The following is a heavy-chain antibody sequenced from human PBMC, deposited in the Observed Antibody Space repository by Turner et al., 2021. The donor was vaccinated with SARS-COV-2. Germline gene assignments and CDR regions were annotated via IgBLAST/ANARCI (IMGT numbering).Heavy chain of an antibody. V-gene: IGHV3-33*01. Sequence: QVQLVESGGGVVQPGRSLRLHCAASGFTFSSYGMHWVRQAPGKGLEWVAFIWYDGSNKYYADSVKGRFTISRDNSKNTLYLQMNSLRAEDTAVYYCARDGGYSGYAYFDYWGQGTLVTVSS. CDR3: ARDGGYSGYAYFDY. CDR2: IWYDGSNK. CDR1: GFTFSSYG. D-gene: IGHD5-12*01. J-gene: IGHJ4*02.